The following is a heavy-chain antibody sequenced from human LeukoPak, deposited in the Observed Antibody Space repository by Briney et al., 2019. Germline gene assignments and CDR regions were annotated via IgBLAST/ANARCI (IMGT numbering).Heavy chain of an antibody. Sequence: SETLSLTCTVSGGSISSGRYYCGWIRQPPGKGLEWIATIYYTGRTYYSPSLKSRVTISVDSSKNKFSLKLSSVTAADTALYYCARVVVVAATSGFDVWGQGTMVTVSS. V-gene: IGHV4-39*01. CDR2: IYYTGRT. J-gene: IGHJ3*01. D-gene: IGHD2-15*01. CDR1: GGSISSGRYY. CDR3: ARVVVVAATSGFDV.